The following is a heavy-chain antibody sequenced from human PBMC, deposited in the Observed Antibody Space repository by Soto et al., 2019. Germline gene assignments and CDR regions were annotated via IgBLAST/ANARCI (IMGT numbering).Heavy chain of an antibody. CDR2: IIPIFGTA. D-gene: IGHD3-22*01. J-gene: IGHJ5*02. CDR1: GGTFSSYA. Sequence: QVQLVQSGAEVKKPGSSVKVSCKASGGTFSSYAISWVRQAPGQRLEWMGGIIPIFGTANYAQKFQGRVTITADKSTSTAYMELSSLRSEDTAVYYSARNLGDSSGYYSGYNWFDPWGQGTLVTVSS. CDR3: ARNLGDSSGYYSGYNWFDP. V-gene: IGHV1-69*06.